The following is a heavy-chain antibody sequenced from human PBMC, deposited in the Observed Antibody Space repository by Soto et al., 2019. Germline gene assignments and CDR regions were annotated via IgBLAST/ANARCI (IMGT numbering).Heavy chain of an antibody. J-gene: IGHJ6*02. CDR3: ARESVRGVIITVGQPTDYDYYYYGMDV. CDR1: GGTFSSYA. CDR2: IIPIFGTA. D-gene: IGHD3-10*01. V-gene: IGHV1-69*06. Sequence: VASVKVSCKASGGTFSSYAISWVRQAPGQGLEWMGGIIPIFGTANYAQKFQGRVTITADKSTSTAYMELSSLRSEDTAVYYCARESVRGVIITVGQPTDYDYYYYGMDVWGQGTTVTVSS.